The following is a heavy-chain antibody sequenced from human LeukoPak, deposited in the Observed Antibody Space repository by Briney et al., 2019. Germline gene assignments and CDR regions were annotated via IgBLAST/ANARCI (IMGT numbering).Heavy chain of an antibody. D-gene: IGHD6-19*01. CDR2: ISGSGGST. CDR1: GFTFSSYA. V-gene: IGHV3-23*01. J-gene: IGHJ4*02. CDR3: ARGFGRQWLVFY. Sequence: PGGSLRLSCAASGFTFSSYAMSWVRQAPGKGLEWVSAISGSGGSTYYADSVKGRFTISRDNSKNTLYLQMNSLRAEDTAVYYCARGFGRQWLVFYWGQGTLVTVSS.